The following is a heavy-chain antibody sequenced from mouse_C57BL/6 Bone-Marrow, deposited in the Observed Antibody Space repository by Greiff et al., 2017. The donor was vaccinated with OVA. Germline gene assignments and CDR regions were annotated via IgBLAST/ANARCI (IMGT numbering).Heavy chain of an antibody. Sequence: QVQLKESGAELARPGASVKLSCKASGYTFTSYGISWVKQRTGQGLEWIGEIYPRSGNTYYNEKFKGKATLTADKSSSTAYMELRSLTSEDSAVYFCARSGITSYWYFDVWGTGTTVTVSS. V-gene: IGHV1-81*01. CDR2: IYPRSGNT. CDR3: ARSGITSYWYFDV. J-gene: IGHJ1*03. CDR1: GYTFTSYG. D-gene: IGHD1-1*01.